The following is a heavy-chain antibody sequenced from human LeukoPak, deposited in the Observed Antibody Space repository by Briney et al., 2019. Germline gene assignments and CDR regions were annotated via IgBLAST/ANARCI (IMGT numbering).Heavy chain of an antibody. V-gene: IGHV3-30*02. Sequence: GRSLRLSCVASGFTFSNYGMHWVRQVPGKGLDWVAFIRYDGSNKYHADSVKGRFRVSRDNSKNTLYLQMNSLRPEDMSMYYCVRDSGYNWFDPWGQGTLVTVSS. CDR1: GFTFSNYG. CDR2: IRYDGSNK. CDR3: VRDSGYNWFDP. J-gene: IGHJ5*02.